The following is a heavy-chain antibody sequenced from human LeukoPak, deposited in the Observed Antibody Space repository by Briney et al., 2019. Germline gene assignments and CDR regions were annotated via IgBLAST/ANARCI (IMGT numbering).Heavy chain of an antibody. D-gene: IGHD3-10*01. J-gene: IGHJ5*02. Sequence: ASVKVFRKASGYTFTDYYMHWVRQAPGQGLEWMGWINPNSGGTNYAQKFQGRVTMTRDTSISTAYMELSRLRSDDTAVYYCARDKAGVPLLGWFDPWGQGTLVTVSS. CDR2: INPNSGGT. CDR3: ARDKAGVPLLGWFDP. V-gene: IGHV1-2*02. CDR1: GYTFTDYY.